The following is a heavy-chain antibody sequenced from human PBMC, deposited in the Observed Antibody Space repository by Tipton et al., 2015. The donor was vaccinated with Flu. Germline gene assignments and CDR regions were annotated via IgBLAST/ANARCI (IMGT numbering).Heavy chain of an antibody. CDR1: GFTFSRYG. CDR2: ISFDGNTK. CDR3: AKDWVRFIDHVDY. D-gene: IGHD1-26*01. J-gene: IGHJ4*02. Sequence: QVQLVQSGGGVVQPGRSLRLSCAASGFTFSRYGMHWVRQAPGKGLEWVSLISFDGNTKYYADSVKGRFTVSRDNSKNTLYLEVNSLSPEDTAVYYCAKDWVRFIDHVDYWGQGTLVTVSS. V-gene: IGHV3-30*18.